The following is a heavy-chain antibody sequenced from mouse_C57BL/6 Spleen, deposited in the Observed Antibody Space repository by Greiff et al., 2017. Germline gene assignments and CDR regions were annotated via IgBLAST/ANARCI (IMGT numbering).Heavy chain of an antibody. CDR3: ARRRSYDYGAFYAMDY. D-gene: IGHD2-4*01. CDR2: ISSGSSTI. J-gene: IGHJ4*01. CDR1: GFTFSDYG. Sequence: DVQLQESGGGLVKPGGSLKLSCAASGFTFSDYGMHWVRQAPEKGLEWVAYISSGSSTIYYADTVKGRFTISRDNAKNTLFLQMTSLRSEDTAMYYCARRRSYDYGAFYAMDYWGQGTSVTVSS. V-gene: IGHV5-17*01.